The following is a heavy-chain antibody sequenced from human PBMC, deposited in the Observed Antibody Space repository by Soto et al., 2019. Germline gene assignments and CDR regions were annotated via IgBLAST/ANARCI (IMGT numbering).Heavy chain of an antibody. Sequence: EVQLVESGGGLVKPGGSLRLSCAASGITFIYVWMDWVRQAPGKRLEWVGHIKSEAGGGTIDYAAPVKGRFTISRDDSKNTVYLQMDSLKTEDTAVYYCTNVFSVAHPYSYFWGQGTLVTVSS. CDR3: TNVFSVAHPYSYF. V-gene: IGHV3-15*07. J-gene: IGHJ4*02. CDR2: IKSEAGGGTI. D-gene: IGHD3-9*01. CDR1: GITFIYVW.